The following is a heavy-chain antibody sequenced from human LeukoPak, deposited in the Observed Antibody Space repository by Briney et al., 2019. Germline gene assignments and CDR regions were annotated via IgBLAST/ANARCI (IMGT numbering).Heavy chain of an antibody. J-gene: IGHJ4*02. CDR2: ISVSGDWT. V-gene: IGHV3-23*01. D-gene: IGHD6-13*01. CDR3: ANYRQSITAAGNSREFADY. Sequence: GGSLRLSCEASGFTFSSYYMIWVRQAPGKGLEWVSVISVSGDWTYYADAVKGRFTISRDNSKNTLYLQMNSLRAEDTAVYYCANYRQSITAAGNSREFADYWGQGTLVTVSS. CDR1: GFTFSSYY.